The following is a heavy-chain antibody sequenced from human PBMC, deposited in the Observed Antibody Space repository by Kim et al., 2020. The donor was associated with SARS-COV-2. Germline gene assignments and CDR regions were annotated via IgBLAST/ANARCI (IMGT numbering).Heavy chain of an antibody. CDR1: GFTFSTYS. Sequence: GGSLRLSCVASGFTFSTYSMTWVRQAPGKGLEWLSAISSSSSYIFYADSLKGRFTISRDNAKNALYLQMDSLRAEDTAVYYCARVNRKTNYGVNSRDYF. J-gene: IGHJ4*01. CDR3: ARVNRKTNYGVNSRDYF. V-gene: IGHV3-21*01. CDR2: ISSSSSYI. D-gene: IGHD4-17*01.